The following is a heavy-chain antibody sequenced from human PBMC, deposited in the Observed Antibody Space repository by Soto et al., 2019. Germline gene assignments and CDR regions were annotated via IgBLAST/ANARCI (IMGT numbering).Heavy chain of an antibody. V-gene: IGHV3-15*07. J-gene: IGHJ6*02. Sequence: GGSLRLSCAASGFTFSNAWMNWVRQAPGKGLEWVGRIKSKTDGGTTDYAAPVKARFTISRDDSKNTLYLQMNSLKTEDTAVYYCTTVKTIFGVAFYGMDVWGQGTTVTVSS. CDR2: IKSKTDGGTT. CDR3: TTVKTIFGVAFYGMDV. D-gene: IGHD3-3*01. CDR1: GFTFSNAW.